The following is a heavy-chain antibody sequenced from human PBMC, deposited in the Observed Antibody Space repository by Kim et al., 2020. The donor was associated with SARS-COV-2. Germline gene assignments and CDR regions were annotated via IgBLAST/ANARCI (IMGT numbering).Heavy chain of an antibody. CDR2: IYSGGST. Sequence: GGSLRLSCAASGFTVSSNYMSWVRQAPGKGLEWVSVIYSGGSTYYADSMKGRFTISRDNSKNTLYLQMNSLRAEDTAVYYCARDSEPYCSSTSCYYYYYMDVWGKGTTVTVSS. V-gene: IGHV3-66*01. CDR3: ARDSEPYCSSTSCYYYYYMDV. D-gene: IGHD2-2*01. CDR1: GFTVSSNY. J-gene: IGHJ6*03.